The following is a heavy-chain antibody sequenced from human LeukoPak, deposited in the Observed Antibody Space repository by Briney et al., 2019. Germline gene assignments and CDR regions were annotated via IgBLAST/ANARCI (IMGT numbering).Heavy chain of an antibody. CDR1: GFTFTNYA. CDR3: TKASAARCIGVFCYPFDH. J-gene: IGHJ4*02. D-gene: IGHD2-15*01. CDR2: TVGIGPDT. Sequence: GGSLRLSCAASGFTFTNYAMTWVRQAPGKGLEWVAATVGIGPDTYHADSVKGRFTISRDNSKDILYLQMNSLRVEDTAVYYCTKASAARCIGVFCYPFDHWGQGTLVTVSS. V-gene: IGHV3-23*01.